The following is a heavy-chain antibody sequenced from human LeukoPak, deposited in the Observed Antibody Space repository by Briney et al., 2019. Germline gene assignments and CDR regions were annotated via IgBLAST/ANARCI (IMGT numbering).Heavy chain of an antibody. V-gene: IGHV3-23*01. Sequence: PGGSLRLSCAASGFTFNTYAMSWVRQAPGKGLEGLEWVSTVNGNGGRTYYADPVKGRFTISRDNSKNTLFLHMNSLRAEDAAIYYCAKDQSPPYSHSSGFLTWGQGTLVTVSS. J-gene: IGHJ5*02. CDR3: AKDQSPPYSHSSGFLT. CDR2: VNGNGGRT. CDR1: GFTFNTYA. D-gene: IGHD3-22*01.